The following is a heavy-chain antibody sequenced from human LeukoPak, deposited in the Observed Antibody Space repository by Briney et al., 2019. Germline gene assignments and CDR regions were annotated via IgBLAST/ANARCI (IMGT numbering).Heavy chain of an antibody. CDR2: IYNSGST. CDR3: ARARGSFKRDAFEI. D-gene: IGHD1-26*01. Sequence: PSETLSLTCAVSGCSISSYYGSWIRQPPGKGLEWVGYIYNSGSTNYNPSLKSRVTISVDTSKNQFSLQLSSVTAADTAVYYCARARGSFKRDAFEIWGQGTMVTVSS. J-gene: IGHJ3*02. CDR1: GCSISSYY. V-gene: IGHV4-59*01.